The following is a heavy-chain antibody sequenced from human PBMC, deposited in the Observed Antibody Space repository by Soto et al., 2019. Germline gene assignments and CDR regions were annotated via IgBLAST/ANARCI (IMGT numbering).Heavy chain of an antibody. CDR3: GTRGRWYVGCCYYGIDV. J-gene: IGHJ6*02. CDR1: GYTLTELS. V-gene: IGHV1-24*01. Sequence: QVQLVQSGAEVKKPGASVKVSCKVSGYTLTELSMHWVRQAPGKGLEWMGGFDPEDGETIYAQKFQGRVTMTEDTSTDTADKEVISLRSDDAAVYYCGTRGRWYVGCCYYGIDVWGQGTMVTVSS. D-gene: IGHD6-13*01. CDR2: FDPEDGET.